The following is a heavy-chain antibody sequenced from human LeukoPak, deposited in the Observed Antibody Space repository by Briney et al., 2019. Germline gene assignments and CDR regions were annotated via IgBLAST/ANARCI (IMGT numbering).Heavy chain of an antibody. J-gene: IGHJ5*02. CDR1: GDSVSIYY. CDR3: ARDKGTGWFDP. D-gene: IGHD1-14*01. V-gene: IGHV4-59*02. Sequence: KPSETLSLTCTVSGDSVSIYYWSWIRQPPGKGLEWIGYIYYSGSTNYNPSPKSRVTISVDTSKNQFSLKLSSVTAADTAVYYCARDKGTGWFDPWGQGTLVTVSS. CDR2: IYYSGST.